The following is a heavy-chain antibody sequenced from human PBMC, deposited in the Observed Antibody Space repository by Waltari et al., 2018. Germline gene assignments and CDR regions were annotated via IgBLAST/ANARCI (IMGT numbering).Heavy chain of an antibody. J-gene: IGHJ4*02. V-gene: IGHV1-8*01. CDR1: EYTFTRYD. CDR3: ARGRARIAARSYHY. Sequence: QVQMVQSGPEVKKPGTSVKVSCKASEYTFTRYDSNWVRQATGQGLEWMGWMNPNSGNTGYAQKFQGRVTMTRNTSISTAYMELSSLRSEDTAVYYCARGRARIAARSYHYWGQGTLVTVSS. CDR2: MNPNSGNT. D-gene: IGHD6-6*01.